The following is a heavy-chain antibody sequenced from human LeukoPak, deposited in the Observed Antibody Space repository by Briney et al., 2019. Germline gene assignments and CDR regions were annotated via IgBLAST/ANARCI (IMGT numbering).Heavy chain of an antibody. CDR2: IKSKTDGGTT. Sequence: PGGSLRLSCAASGFTFSNAWMSWVRQAPGKGLEWVGRIKSKTDGGTTDYAAPVKGRFTISRDDSKNTLYLQMNSLKTEDTAVYYCTTEPQYYDFWSGSSRADYWGQGTLVTVSS. D-gene: IGHD3-3*01. J-gene: IGHJ4*02. CDR1: GFTFSNAW. V-gene: IGHV3-15*01. CDR3: TTEPQYYDFWSGSSRADY.